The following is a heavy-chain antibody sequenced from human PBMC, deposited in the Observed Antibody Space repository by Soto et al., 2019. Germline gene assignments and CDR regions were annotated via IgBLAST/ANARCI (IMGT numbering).Heavy chain of an antibody. Sequence: EVQLLESGGGLVQPGGSRRLSCAASGFTFSNYAMTWVRQAPGMGLEWVSSISGSGGSTYYADSVKGRFTISRDNSKDQVYMQMNSLRAEDTALYYCAPSAYCIRAGCRQDYFGMDVWGQGTTVTVSS. CDR1: GFTFSNYA. J-gene: IGHJ6*02. D-gene: IGHD2-2*01. V-gene: IGHV3-23*01. CDR2: ISGSGGST. CDR3: APSAYCIRAGCRQDYFGMDV.